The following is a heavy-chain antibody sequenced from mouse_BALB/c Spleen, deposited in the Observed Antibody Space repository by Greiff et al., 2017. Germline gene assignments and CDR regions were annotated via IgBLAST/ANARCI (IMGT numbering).Heavy chain of an antibody. CDR3: ARHPSMITTGYYAMDY. V-gene: IGHV5-12-1*01. CDR1: GFAFSSYD. D-gene: IGHD2-4*01. J-gene: IGHJ4*01. Sequence: DVKLVESGGGLVKPGGSLKLSCAASGFAFSSYDMSWVRQTPEKRLEWVAYISSGGGSTYYPDTVKGRFTISRDNAKNTLYLQMSSLKSEDTAMYYCARHPSMITTGYYAMDYWGQGTSVTVSS. CDR2: ISSGGGST.